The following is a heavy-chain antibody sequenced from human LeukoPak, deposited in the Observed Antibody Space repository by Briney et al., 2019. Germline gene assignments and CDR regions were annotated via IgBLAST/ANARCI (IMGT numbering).Heavy chain of an antibody. CDR3: ATSMAQDVDAFHI. Sequence: GGSLRLSCAASGFTFSSYEMNWVRQAPGKGLEWVSYISSSCSTIYYADSVKGRFTISRDNAKNSLYLQMNNLRAEDTAMFYCATSMAQDVDAFHIWGQGTMVTVSS. J-gene: IGHJ3*02. CDR1: GFTFSSYE. V-gene: IGHV3-48*03. CDR2: ISSSCSTI. D-gene: IGHD2-21*01.